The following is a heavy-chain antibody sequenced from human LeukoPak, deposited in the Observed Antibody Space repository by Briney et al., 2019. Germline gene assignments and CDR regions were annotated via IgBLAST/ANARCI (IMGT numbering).Heavy chain of an antibody. Sequence: PGGSLRLSCAASGFTFSSYSMNWVRQAPGKGLEWVSYISSSSSTIYYADSVKGRFTISRDNAKNSLYLQMNSLRAEDTAVYYCARDGSTAMVFGAFDIWGQGTMVTVSS. CDR2: ISSSSSTI. CDR3: ARDGSTAMVFGAFDI. CDR1: GFTFSSYS. D-gene: IGHD5-18*01. J-gene: IGHJ3*02. V-gene: IGHV3-48*01.